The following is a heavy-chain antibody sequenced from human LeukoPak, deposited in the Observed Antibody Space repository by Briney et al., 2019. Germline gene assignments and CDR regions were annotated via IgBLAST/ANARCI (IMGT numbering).Heavy chain of an antibody. CDR2: IKQDGSEK. Sequence: GGSLRLSCAASGFTFSSYWMSWVRPAPGKGLEWVANIKQDGSEKYYVDSVKGRFTISRDNAKNSLYLQMNSLRAEDTAVYYCARDSIVVVLGPSVWGKGTTVTVSS. CDR1: GFTFSSYW. D-gene: IGHD2-2*01. CDR3: ARDSIVVVLGPSV. J-gene: IGHJ6*04. V-gene: IGHV3-7*01.